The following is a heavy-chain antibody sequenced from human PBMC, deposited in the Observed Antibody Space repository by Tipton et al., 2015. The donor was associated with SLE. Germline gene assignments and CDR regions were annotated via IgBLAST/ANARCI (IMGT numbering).Heavy chain of an antibody. CDR3: ATFSQSRLFDY. D-gene: IGHD3-3*02. CDR2: IYYSGST. V-gene: IGHV4-39*07. CDR1: GGSISSINYF. J-gene: IGHJ4*02. Sequence: LRLSCTVSGGSISSINYFWGWIRQPPGKGLEWIGTIYYSGSTYYNLSLKSRVTISVDTSRNQFSPRLISVTAADTAVYYCATFSQSRLFDYWGQGRLVTVSS.